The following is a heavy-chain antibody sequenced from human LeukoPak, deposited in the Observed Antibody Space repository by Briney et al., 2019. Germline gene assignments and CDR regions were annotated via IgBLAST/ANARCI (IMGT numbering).Heavy chain of an antibody. J-gene: IGHJ5*02. Sequence: PGESLRLSCAASGFTFTNYAMSWVRQAPGKRLEWVSSISGSGGSTYYADSVKGRFTIYRDNSKNTLYLQMNSLRAEDTAVYYCAKESSGYVGCSSNWFDPWGQGTLVTVSS. V-gene: IGHV3-23*01. CDR3: AKESSGYVGCSSNWFDP. D-gene: IGHD3-16*01. CDR1: GFTFTNYA. CDR2: ISGSGGST.